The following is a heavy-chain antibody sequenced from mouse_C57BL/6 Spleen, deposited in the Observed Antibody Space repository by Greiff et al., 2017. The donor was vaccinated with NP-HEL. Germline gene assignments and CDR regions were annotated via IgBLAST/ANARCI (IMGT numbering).Heavy chain of an antibody. Sequence: QVHVKQPGAELVKPGASVKLSCKASGYTFTSYWMQWVKQRPGQGLEWIGEIDPSDSYNNYNQKFKGKATLTVDTSSSTAYMQLSSLTSEDSAVYYCARCTTVVVPSAMDYWGQGTSVTVSS. CDR3: ARCTTVVVPSAMDY. J-gene: IGHJ4*01. V-gene: IGHV1-50*01. CDR1: GYTFTSYW. CDR2: IDPSDSYN. D-gene: IGHD1-1*01.